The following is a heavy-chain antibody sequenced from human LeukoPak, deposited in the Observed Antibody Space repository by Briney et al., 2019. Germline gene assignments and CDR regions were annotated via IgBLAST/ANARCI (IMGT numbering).Heavy chain of an antibody. V-gene: IGHV3-21*01. CDR3: ARSSPHRSSTSCYNDAFDI. CDR2: ISSSSSYI. Sequence: PGGSLRLSCAASGFTFSSYSMNWVRQAPGKGLEWVSSISSSSSYIYYADSVKGRFTISRDNAKNSLYLQMNSLRAEDTAVYYCARSSPHRSSTSCYNDAFDIWGQGTMVTVSS. J-gene: IGHJ3*02. CDR1: GFTFSSYS. D-gene: IGHD2-2*02.